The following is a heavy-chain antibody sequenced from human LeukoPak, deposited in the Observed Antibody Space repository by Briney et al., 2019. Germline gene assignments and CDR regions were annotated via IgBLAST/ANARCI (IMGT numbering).Heavy chain of an antibody. CDR1: GFTFSSYG. Sequence: PGGSLRLSCAASGFTFSSYGMHWVRQAPGKGLEWVAVISYDGSNKYYADSVKGRFTISRDNSKNTLYLQMNSLRAEDTAVYYCAKELIAARPDSYYFDYWGQGTLVTVSS. CDR2: ISYDGSNK. CDR3: AKELIAARPDSYYFDY. V-gene: IGHV3-30*18. J-gene: IGHJ4*02. D-gene: IGHD6-6*01.